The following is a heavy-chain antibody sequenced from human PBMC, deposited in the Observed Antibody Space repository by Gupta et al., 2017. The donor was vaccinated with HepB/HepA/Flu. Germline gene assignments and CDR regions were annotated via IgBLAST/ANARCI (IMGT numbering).Heavy chain of an antibody. CDR1: RFTFNSYA. V-gene: IGHV3-23*01. CDR2: IGGSGGST. Sequence: EVQLLESGGGLVQPGGSLRLSCAASRFTFNSYAMSWVRQAPGKGLEWISTIGGSGGSTYYADSVKGRFTISRDNSKNTLYLQMNSLRAEDTALYYCARRRDNTGSRGEAFDIWGQGTMVTVSS. CDR3: ARRRDNTGSRGEAFDI. D-gene: IGHD3-22*01. J-gene: IGHJ3*02.